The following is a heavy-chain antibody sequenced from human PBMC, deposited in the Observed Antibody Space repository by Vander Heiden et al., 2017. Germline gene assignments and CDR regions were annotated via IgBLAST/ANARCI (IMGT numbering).Heavy chain of an antibody. D-gene: IGHD1-7*01. CDR2: ISYDGSNK. CDR3: AKEKNWNYEFDY. CDR1: GFTFSSYG. Sequence: VQLVESGGGVVQPGRSLRLSCAASGFTFSSYGMHWVRQAPGKGLEWVAVISYDGSNKYYADSVKGRFTISRDNSKNTLYLQMNSLRAEDTAVYYCAKEKNWNYEFDYWGQGNLVTVSS. J-gene: IGHJ4*02. V-gene: IGHV3-30*18.